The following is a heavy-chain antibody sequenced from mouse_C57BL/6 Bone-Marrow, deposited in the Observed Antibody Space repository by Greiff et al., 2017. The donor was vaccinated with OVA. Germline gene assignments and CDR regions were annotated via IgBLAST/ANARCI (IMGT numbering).Heavy chain of an antibody. V-gene: IGHV1-81*01. CDR3: ARVDGYYVLCAMDY. CDR1: GYTFTSYG. Sequence: VQLQESGAELARPGASVKLSCKASGYTFTSYGIRWVKQRTGQGLEWIGEIYPRSGNTFYNEKFKGKATLTADKSSSTAYMELRSLTSEDSAVYFCARVDGYYVLCAMDYWGQGTSVTVSS. D-gene: IGHD2-3*01. CDR2: IYPRSGNT. J-gene: IGHJ4*01.